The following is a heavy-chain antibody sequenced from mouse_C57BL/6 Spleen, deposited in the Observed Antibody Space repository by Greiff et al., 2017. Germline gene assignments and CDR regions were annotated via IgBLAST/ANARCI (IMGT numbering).Heavy chain of an antibody. CDR3: AREGIYYWPY. D-gene: IGHD1-1*01. CDR2: ISYDGGN. Sequence: EVKLLESGPGLVKPSPSLSLTCSVTGYSITSGSYCNWIRQFPGNKLEWMGYISYDGGNNYNPSLKNRISITRDTSKNQFFLKLNSVTTEDTASYYCAREGIYYWPYWGQGTLVTVAA. CDR1: GYSITSGSY. V-gene: IGHV3-6*01. J-gene: IGHJ3*01.